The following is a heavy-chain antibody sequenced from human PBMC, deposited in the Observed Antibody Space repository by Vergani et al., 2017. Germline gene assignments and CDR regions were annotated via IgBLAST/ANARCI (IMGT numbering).Heavy chain of an antibody. J-gene: IGHJ3*02. Sequence: EVHLLESGGGLVQSGGSLRLSCAASGFTFSNSAVSWVRQAPGRGLAWVSSISGPGLSTYYADSVKGRFSISRDNSKNTVFLQMHSLRAEDTAIYYCVKETLPCSSTSCYRASDAFDIWGQGTMVTVSS. CDR2: ISGPGLST. CDR1: GFTFSNSA. V-gene: IGHV3-23*01. CDR3: VKETLPCSSTSCYRASDAFDI. D-gene: IGHD2-2*02.